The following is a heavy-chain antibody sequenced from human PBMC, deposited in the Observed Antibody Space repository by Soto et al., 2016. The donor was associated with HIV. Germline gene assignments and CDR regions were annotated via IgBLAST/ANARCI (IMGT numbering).Heavy chain of an antibody. D-gene: IGHD2-15*01. Sequence: QVQLQESGPGLVKPSETLSLTCTVSGASISYYYWSWIRQPPGKGLEWIGNIYYNGSTNFNPSLRNRLSLSIRASKNQFSLRLTSVTADDAAIYYCPTTRFAATPAYFDYWGQGTSWSPVSS. CDR2: IYYNGST. J-gene: IGHJ4*02. V-gene: IGHV4-59*01. CDR3: PTTRFAATPAYFDY. CDR1: GASISYYY.